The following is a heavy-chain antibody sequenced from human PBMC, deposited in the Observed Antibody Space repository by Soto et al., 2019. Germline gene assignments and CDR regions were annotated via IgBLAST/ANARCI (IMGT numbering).Heavy chain of an antibody. CDR1: GFTFSSYA. CDR3: AKEVVVVVAASGFDP. Sequence: GGSLRLSCAASGFTFSSYAMSWVRQAPGKGLEWVSAISGSGGSTYYADSVKGRFTISRENSKNTLYLQMNSLRAEDTAVYYCAKEVVVVVAASGFDPWGQGTLVTVSS. J-gene: IGHJ5*02. D-gene: IGHD2-15*01. V-gene: IGHV3-23*01. CDR2: ISGSGGST.